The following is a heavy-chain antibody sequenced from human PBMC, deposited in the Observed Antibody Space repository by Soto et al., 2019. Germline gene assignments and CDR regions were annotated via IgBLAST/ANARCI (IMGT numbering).Heavy chain of an antibody. CDR1: GYSFTSYW. CDR3: ARLFGRCSGGSCYSAVADAFDI. CDR2: IDPSDSYT. D-gene: IGHD2-15*01. J-gene: IGHJ3*02. Sequence: PGESLKISCKGSGYSFTSYWISWVRQMPGKGLEWMGRIDPSDSYTNYSPSFQGHVTISADKSISTAYLQWSSLQASDTAMYYCARLFGRCSGGSCYSAVADAFDIWGQGTMVTVSS. V-gene: IGHV5-10-1*01.